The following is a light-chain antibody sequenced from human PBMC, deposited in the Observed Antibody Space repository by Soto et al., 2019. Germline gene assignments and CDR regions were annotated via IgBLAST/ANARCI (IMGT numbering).Light chain of an antibody. J-gene: IGLJ1*01. CDR2: DVS. CDR3: SSYTSSNTLYV. CDR1: SSDVGGYNY. Sequence: QSALTQPASVSGSPGQSITISCTGTSSDVGGYNYVSWDQQHPGKAPKLMIYDVSNRPSGVSNRFSGSKSGNTASLTISGLQAEDEADYYCSSYTSSNTLYVFGTGTKLTVL. V-gene: IGLV2-14*01.